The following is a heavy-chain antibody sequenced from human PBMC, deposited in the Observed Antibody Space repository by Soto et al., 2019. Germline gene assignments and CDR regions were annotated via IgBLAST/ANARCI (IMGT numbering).Heavy chain of an antibody. J-gene: IGHJ4*02. CDR2: IIVGIGIA. V-gene: IGHV1-58*01. CDR1: GFTFTSSA. Sequence: SVKVSCKASGFTFTSSAVQWVRQARGQGLEWMGRIIVGIGIANYAQKFQERVTITTDKSTSTAYMELSSLRSEDTAVYYCAREYGSGSYFINWGQGTLVTVSS. CDR3: AREYGSGSYFIN. D-gene: IGHD3-10*01.